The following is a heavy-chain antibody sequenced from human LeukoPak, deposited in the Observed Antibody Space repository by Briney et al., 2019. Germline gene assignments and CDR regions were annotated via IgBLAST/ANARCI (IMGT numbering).Heavy chain of an antibody. CDR2: ISYDGSNK. V-gene: IGHV3-30*04. D-gene: IGHD3-22*01. Sequence: GGSLRLSCAASGFTFSSYAMHWVRQAPGKGLEGVAVISYDGSNKYYADSVKGRFTISRDNSKNTLYLQMNSLRAGDAAVYYCARPRPDCESSGYYYGEDFDYWGQGTLVTVSS. CDR1: GFTFSSYA. CDR3: ARPRPDCESSGYYYGEDFDY. J-gene: IGHJ4*02.